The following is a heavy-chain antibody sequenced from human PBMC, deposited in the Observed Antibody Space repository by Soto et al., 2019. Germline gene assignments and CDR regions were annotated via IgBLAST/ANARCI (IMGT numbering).Heavy chain of an antibody. V-gene: IGHV1-69*01. D-gene: IGHD6-13*01. J-gene: IGHJ5*02. CDR2: IIPIFGTA. CDR1: GGTFSSYA. Sequence: QVQLVQSGAEVKKPGSSVKVSCKASGGTFSSYAFSWVRQAPGQGLEWMGGIIPIFGTANYAQKFQGRVTITADESTSTAYMELSSLRSEDTAVYYCARDRGIAAAGSSNWFDPWGQGTLVTVSS. CDR3: ARDRGIAAAGSSNWFDP.